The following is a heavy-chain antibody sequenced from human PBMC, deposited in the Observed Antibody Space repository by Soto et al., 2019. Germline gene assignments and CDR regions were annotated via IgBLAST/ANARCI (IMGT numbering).Heavy chain of an antibody. CDR1: GGSISSGGYS. Sequence: SETLSLTCAVSGGSISSGGYSWSWIRQPPGKGLEWIGYIYHSGSTYYNPSLKSRVTISVDTSKNQFSLKLSSVTAADTAVYYCTRDLIAAAVYFDYWGQGTLVTVSS. D-gene: IGHD6-13*01. J-gene: IGHJ4*02. CDR3: TRDLIAAAVYFDY. V-gene: IGHV4-30-2*01. CDR2: IYHSGST.